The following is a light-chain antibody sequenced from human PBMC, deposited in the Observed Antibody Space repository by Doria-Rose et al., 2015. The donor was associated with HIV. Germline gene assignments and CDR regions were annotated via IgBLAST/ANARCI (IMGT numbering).Light chain of an antibody. Sequence: TQSPSSPSASVGDRVAIPCRASQGISGWLAWYQQKPGKAPKLLIYSASSLQSEVPSRFSGSGSGTDFTLTINNLQPEDFAIYYCQQDNNFPRTVGGGTKME. V-gene: IGKV1-12*01. CDR1: QGISGW. CDR3: QQDNNFPRT. CDR2: SAS. J-gene: IGKJ4*01.